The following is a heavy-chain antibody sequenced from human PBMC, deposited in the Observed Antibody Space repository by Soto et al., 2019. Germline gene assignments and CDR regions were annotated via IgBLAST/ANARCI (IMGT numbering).Heavy chain of an antibody. CDR2: INPSGST. CDR1: GGSFSGNY. J-gene: IGHJ5*02. V-gene: IGHV4-34*01. CDR3: ARGREGGGAS. Sequence: QVQLQQWGAGLLKPSETLSLTCGVYGGSFSGNYXXWIRQPPGEGLEWIGEINPSGSTNYSPSLKSRATISADTSKNQFSLKLSSVIAADTAVYYCARGREGGGASWGQGTLVTVSS. D-gene: IGHD1-26*01.